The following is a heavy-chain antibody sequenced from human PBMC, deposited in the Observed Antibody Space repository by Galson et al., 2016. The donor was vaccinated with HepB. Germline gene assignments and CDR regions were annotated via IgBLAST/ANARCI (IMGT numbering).Heavy chain of an antibody. CDR1: GGSISSTSYY. J-gene: IGHJ5*02. V-gene: IGHV4-39*01. CDR2: IYFSGST. Sequence: ETLSLTCTVSGGSISSTSYYWGWIRQPPGKGLEWIGSIYFSGSTYFNPSLKRRVTISVDTSKNQFSLKLSSVTAADTAVYYCARHLITIFGVVNNWFDPWGQGTLVTVSS. D-gene: IGHD3-3*01. CDR3: ARHLITIFGVVNNWFDP.